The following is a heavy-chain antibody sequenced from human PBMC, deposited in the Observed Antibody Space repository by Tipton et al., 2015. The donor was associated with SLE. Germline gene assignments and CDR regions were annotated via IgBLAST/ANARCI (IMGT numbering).Heavy chain of an antibody. J-gene: IGHJ4*02. CDR2: IRSKAYGGTT. Sequence: SLRLSCTASGFTFGDYAMSWFRQAPGKELEWVGFIRSKAYGGTTEYAASVKGRFTISRDDSKRIAHLQMNSLKTEDTAVYYCTRDLGLIVGATQEFDYWGQGTLVTVSS. CDR1: GFTFGDYA. V-gene: IGHV3-49*03. D-gene: IGHD1-26*01. CDR3: TRDLGLIVGATQEFDY.